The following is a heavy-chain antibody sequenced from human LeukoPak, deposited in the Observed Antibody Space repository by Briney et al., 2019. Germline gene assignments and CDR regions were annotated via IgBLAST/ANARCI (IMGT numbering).Heavy chain of an antibody. V-gene: IGHV3-23*01. CDR2: ISGSGGST. CDR1: GFTFSSYA. Sequence: GGSLRLSCAASGFTFSSYAMSWVRQAPGKGLEWVSAISGSGGSTYYADSVKGRFTISRDNSKNTLYLQMNSLRAEDTAVYYCAKDYLRGSYDFWRGYSNPLADGMDVWGQGTTVTVSS. J-gene: IGHJ6*02. CDR3: AKDYLRGSYDFWRGYSNPLADGMDV. D-gene: IGHD3-3*01.